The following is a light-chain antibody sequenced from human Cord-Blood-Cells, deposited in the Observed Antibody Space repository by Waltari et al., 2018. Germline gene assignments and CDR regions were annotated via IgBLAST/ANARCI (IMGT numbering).Light chain of an antibody. CDR2: WAS. CDR1: HSVLYNSTNKNY. V-gene: IGKV4-1*01. Sequence: DIVMTQSPDSLAVSFGARATINRHASHSVLYNSTNKNYVAWYQQKPGQPPKLLIYWASTRESGVPDRFSGSGSGTDFTLTISSLQAEDVAVYYCQQYYSTPITFGQGTRLEIK. CDR3: QQYYSTPIT. J-gene: IGKJ5*01.